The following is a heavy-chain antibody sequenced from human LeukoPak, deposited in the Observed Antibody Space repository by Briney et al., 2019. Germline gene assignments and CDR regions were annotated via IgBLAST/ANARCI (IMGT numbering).Heavy chain of an antibody. CDR2: IKQDGSEK. V-gene: IGHV3-7*01. J-gene: IGHJ6*03. CDR1: GFTFSSYW. Sequence: PGGSLRLSCAASGFTFSSYWMSWLRQAPGKGLEGVANIKQDGSEKYYVDSVKGRFTISRDNAKNSLYLQMNSLRAEDTAVYYCARDHKEGYCSGGSCYHYYYYYMDVWGKGTTVTVSS. D-gene: IGHD2-15*01. CDR3: ARDHKEGYCSGGSCYHYYYYYMDV.